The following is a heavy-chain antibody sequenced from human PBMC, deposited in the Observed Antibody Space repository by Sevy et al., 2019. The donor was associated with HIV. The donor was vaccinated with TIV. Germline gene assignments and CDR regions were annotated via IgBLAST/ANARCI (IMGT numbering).Heavy chain of an antibody. V-gene: IGHV3-23*01. CDR1: GFTFSTYA. CDR2: ITFSGGST. D-gene: IGHD3-10*01. Sequence: GGSLRLSCAASGFTFSTYAMTWVRQAPGKGLEWVSVITFSGGSTYYGDPVKGRFAISRDNSKNTLYLQMNSLRAEDTAVYYFAKDRVSGTYYTGDFDYWGQGTLVTVSS. J-gene: IGHJ4*02. CDR3: AKDRVSGTYYTGDFDY.